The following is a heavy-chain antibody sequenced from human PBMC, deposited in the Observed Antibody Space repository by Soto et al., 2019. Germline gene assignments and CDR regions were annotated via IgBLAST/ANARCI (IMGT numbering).Heavy chain of an antibody. CDR3: AREPYLPMARNDF. D-gene: IGHD3-10*01. J-gene: IGHJ4*02. V-gene: IGHV4-30-4*01. Sequence: PSETLSLTCTVSGGSISSADFFWTWLRQPPGKGLEWLGYIYYSGTTYYNPSLKARLIISMDTSRNQFSLSLNSVTAADTAVYFCAREPYLPMARNDFWGQGAQVTVSS. CDR2: IYYSGTT. CDR1: GGSISSADFF.